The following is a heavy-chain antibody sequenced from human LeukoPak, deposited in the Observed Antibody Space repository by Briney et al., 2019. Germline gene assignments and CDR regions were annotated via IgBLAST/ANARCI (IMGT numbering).Heavy chain of an antibody. Sequence: PGGTLRLSCAASGFTFSSYGMSWVRQAPGKGLEWVSAISGSGGSTYYADSVKGRFTISRDNSKNTLYLQMNSLRAEDTAVYYCAKQLWFGESPFDYWGQGTLVTVSS. J-gene: IGHJ4*02. CDR1: GFTFSSYG. D-gene: IGHD3-10*01. CDR3: AKQLWFGESPFDY. CDR2: ISGSGGST. V-gene: IGHV3-23*01.